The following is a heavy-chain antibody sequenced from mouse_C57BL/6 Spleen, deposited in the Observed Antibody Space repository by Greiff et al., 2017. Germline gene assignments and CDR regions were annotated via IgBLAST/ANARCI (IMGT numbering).Heavy chain of an antibody. V-gene: IGHV1-53*01. CDR3: ARGGAAY. CDR1: GYTFTSYC. J-gene: IGHJ3*01. Sequence: QVQLQQPGPELVKPGASVKLSCKASGYTFTSYCMNWVKQRPGKGLEWIGNINPSNGGTTYNEKFKGKATLTVDQSSSTAYVQLSRLTSEDSAVYYCARGGAAYWGQGTLVTVAA. CDR2: INPSNGGT. D-gene: IGHD1-1*02.